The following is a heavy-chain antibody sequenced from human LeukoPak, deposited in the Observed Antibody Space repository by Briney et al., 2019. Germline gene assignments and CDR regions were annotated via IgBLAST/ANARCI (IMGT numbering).Heavy chain of an antibody. D-gene: IGHD3-10*01. CDR3: ARAGIGGLLWFGELLYPAPDY. V-gene: IGHV3-21*01. J-gene: IGHJ4*02. Sequence: GGSLRLSCAASGFTFSSYSMNWVRQAPGKGLEWVSSISSSSSYIYCADSVKGRFTISRDTAKNSLYLQMNSLRAEDTAVYYCARAGIGGLLWFGELLYPAPDYWGQGTLVTVSS. CDR1: GFTFSSYS. CDR2: ISSSSSYI.